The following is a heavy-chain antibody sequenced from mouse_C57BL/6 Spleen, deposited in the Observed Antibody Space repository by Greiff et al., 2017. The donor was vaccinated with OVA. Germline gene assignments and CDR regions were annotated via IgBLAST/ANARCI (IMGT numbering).Heavy chain of an antibody. J-gene: IGHJ4*01. V-gene: IGHV1-19*01. CDR2: INPYNGGT. CDR3: ARRRQLSGAMDY. D-gene: IGHD3-2*02. Sequence: EVQLQQSGPVLVKPGASVKMSCKASGYTFTDYYMNWVKQSPGKSLEWIGVINPYNGGTSYNQKFKGKATLTVDKSSSTAYMELNSLTSEDSAVYYCARRRQLSGAMDYWGQGTSVTVSS. CDR1: GYTFTDYY.